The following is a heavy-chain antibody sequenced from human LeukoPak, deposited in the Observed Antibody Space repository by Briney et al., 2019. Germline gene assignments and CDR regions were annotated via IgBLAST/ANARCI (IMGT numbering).Heavy chain of an antibody. CDR2: IYYNGRT. CDR1: GGSISNDNYY. J-gene: IGHJ4*02. CDR3: ARYGSGSYYPDY. D-gene: IGHD3-10*01. Sequence: SETLSLTCTVSGGSISNDNYYWSWIRQHPGKGLEWIGYIYYNGRTYYNPSLKSRVTISVDTSKSQFSLNLSSVTAADTAVYFCARYGSGSYYPDYWGQGTLVTVSS. V-gene: IGHV4-31*03.